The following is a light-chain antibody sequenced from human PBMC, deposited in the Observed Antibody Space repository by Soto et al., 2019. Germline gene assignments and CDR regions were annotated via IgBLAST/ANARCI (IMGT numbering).Light chain of an antibody. Sequence: DIQMTQSPSTLSASVGDRVTITCRSSQGISSWWAWYQQKPGKAPKLLIYKASSLEIGVPSRFSGSGSGTEFSLTISRLPPDDFATYYCQQYNGYSRKFGQGTKVESK. CDR2: KAS. J-gene: IGKJ1*01. V-gene: IGKV1-5*03. CDR1: QGISSW. CDR3: QQYNGYSRK.